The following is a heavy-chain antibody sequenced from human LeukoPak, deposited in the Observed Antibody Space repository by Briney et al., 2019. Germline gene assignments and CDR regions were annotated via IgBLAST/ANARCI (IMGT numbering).Heavy chain of an antibody. J-gene: IGHJ5*02. V-gene: IGHV1-69*13. CDR2: IIPIFGTA. Sequence: SVKVSCKASGYTFTSYGISWVRQAPGQGLEWMGGIIPIFGTANYAQKFQGRVTITADESTSTAYMELSSLRSEDTAVYYCAAPRYCSSTSCLDNWFDPWGQGTLVTVSS. CDR3: AAPRYCSSTSCLDNWFDP. D-gene: IGHD2-2*01. CDR1: GYTFTSYG.